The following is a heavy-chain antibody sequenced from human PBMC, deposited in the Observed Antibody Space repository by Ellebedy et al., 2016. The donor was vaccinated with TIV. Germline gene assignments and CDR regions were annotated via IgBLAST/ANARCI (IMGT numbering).Heavy chain of an antibody. Sequence: SETLSLXXTVSGGSISSSSYYWSWIRQPPGKGLEWIGEINHSGSTNYNPSLKSRVTISVDKSKNQFSLKLSSVTAADTAVYYCARGDGDIDAFDIWGQGTMVTVSS. D-gene: IGHD4-17*01. CDR2: INHSGST. J-gene: IGHJ3*02. CDR1: GGSISSSSYY. CDR3: ARGDGDIDAFDI. V-gene: IGHV4-39*07.